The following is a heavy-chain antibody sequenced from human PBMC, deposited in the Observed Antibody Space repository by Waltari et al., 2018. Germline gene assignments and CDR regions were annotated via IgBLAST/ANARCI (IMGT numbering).Heavy chain of an antibody. D-gene: IGHD1-1*01. Sequence: QVQLVQSGAEVKKPGASVKVSCKASGCTFSSLSMRWVRQAPGKGLEWMGGIIPNFGKANYAQKFQGRVTITEDESTNTAYMELSSLRSEDTAVYYCARTRVEVQLGGYYFDYWGQGTLVTVSS. CDR1: GCTFSSLS. V-gene: IGHV1-69*12. CDR3: ARTRVEVQLGGYYFDY. CDR2: IIPNFGKA. J-gene: IGHJ4*02.